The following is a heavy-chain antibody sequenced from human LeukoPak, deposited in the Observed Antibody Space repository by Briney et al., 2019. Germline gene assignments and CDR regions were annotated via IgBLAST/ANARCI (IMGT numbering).Heavy chain of an antibody. CDR1: GGTFSSYA. CDR2: IIPILGIA. Sequence: VASVNVSCKASGGTFSSYAISWVRQAPGQGLEWMGRIIPILGIANYAQKFQGRVTITADKSTSTAYMELSSLRSEDTAVYYCARDLLKQLWFYDAFDIWGQGTMVTVSS. V-gene: IGHV1-69*04. J-gene: IGHJ3*02. D-gene: IGHD5-18*01. CDR3: ARDLLKQLWFYDAFDI.